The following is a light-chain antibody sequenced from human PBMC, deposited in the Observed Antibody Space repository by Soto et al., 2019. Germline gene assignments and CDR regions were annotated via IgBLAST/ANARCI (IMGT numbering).Light chain of an antibody. CDR3: QQYGRSPMFT. CDR2: GAS. J-gene: IGKJ2*01. CDR1: QSVSSNY. Sequence: DIVLTQSPGTLSLSLGERATLSCRASQSVSSNYLAWYQKKPGQAPRLLIYGASRGAAGIPDRFIGSGSGTDFTLTINRLEPEDFAVYFCQQYGRSPMFTFGQGTKLEIK. V-gene: IGKV3-20*01.